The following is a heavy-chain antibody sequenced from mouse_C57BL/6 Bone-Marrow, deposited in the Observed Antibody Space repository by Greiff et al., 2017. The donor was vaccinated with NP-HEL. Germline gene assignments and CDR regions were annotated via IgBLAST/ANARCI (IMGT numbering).Heavy chain of an antibody. Sequence: QVHVKQSGAELARPGASVKLSCKASGYTFTSYGISWVKQRTGQGLEWIGEIYPRSGNTYYNEKFKGKATLTADKSSSTAYMELRSLTSEDSAVYFCARGGDYDGFAYWGQGTLVTVSA. CDR1: GYTFTSYG. CDR2: IYPRSGNT. CDR3: ARGGDYDGFAY. V-gene: IGHV1-81*01. D-gene: IGHD2-4*01. J-gene: IGHJ3*01.